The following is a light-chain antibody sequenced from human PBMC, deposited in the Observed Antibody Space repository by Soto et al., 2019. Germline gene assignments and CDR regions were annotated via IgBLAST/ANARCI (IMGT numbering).Light chain of an antibody. J-gene: IGLJ1*01. V-gene: IGLV2-14*01. CDR3: SSYTSSSTYV. CDR1: STDVGGYNY. CDR2: EVS. Sequence: QSVLTQPASVSGTPGQSITISCTGTSTDVGGYNYVSWYQQHPGKAPKLMINEVSNRPAGVSNRFSGSKSGNTASLTISGLQAEDEDDYYCSSYTSSSTYVFGTGTKVTVL.